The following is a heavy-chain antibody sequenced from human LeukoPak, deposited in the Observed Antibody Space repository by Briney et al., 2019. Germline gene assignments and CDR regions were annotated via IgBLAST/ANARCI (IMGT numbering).Heavy chain of an antibody. Sequence: GASVKVSCKASGYTLTELSMHWVRQAPGQGLEWMGWISAYNGNTNYAQKLQGRVTMTTDTSTSTAYKELRSLRSDDTAVYYCARDKNTYYYYYMDVWGKGTTVTVSS. V-gene: IGHV1-18*01. CDR2: ISAYNGNT. CDR1: GYTLTELS. D-gene: IGHD1/OR15-1a*01. J-gene: IGHJ6*03. CDR3: ARDKNTYYYYYMDV.